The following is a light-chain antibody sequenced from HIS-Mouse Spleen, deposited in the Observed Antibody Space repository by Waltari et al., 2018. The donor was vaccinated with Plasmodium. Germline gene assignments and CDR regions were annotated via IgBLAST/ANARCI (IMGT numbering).Light chain of an antibody. CDR2: QDR. V-gene: IGLV3-27*01. CDR3: YSAADNNRV. CDR1: VLAKKKY. J-gene: IGLJ3*02. Sequence: SYELTQPSSVSVSPGQTARITCSGDVLAKKKYARWFQQKPGQAPVLVIYQDRERPSGIPERFSGSSSGTTVTLTISGAQVEDEADYYCYSAADNNRVFGGGTKLTVL.